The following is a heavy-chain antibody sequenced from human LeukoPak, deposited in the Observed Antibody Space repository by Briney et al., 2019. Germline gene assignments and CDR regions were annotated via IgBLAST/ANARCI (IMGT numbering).Heavy chain of an antibody. CDR3: ARDGWYCSSTSCLYYYYYMDV. V-gene: IGHV4-61*02. D-gene: IGHD2-2*01. J-gene: IGHJ6*03. CDR2: IYTSGST. Sequence: KASETLSLTCTVSGGSISSGSYYWSWIRQPAGKGLEWIGRIYTSGSTNYNPSLKSRVTISVDTSKNQFSLKLSSVTAADTAVYYCARDGWYCSSTSCLYYYYYMDVWGKGTTVTVSS. CDR1: GGSISSGSYY.